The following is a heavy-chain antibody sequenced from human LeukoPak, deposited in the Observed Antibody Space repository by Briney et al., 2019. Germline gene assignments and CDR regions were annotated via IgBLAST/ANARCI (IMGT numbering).Heavy chain of an antibody. J-gene: IGHJ6*03. D-gene: IGHD2-2*01. CDR1: GESFTTFY. CDR3: AREVVPAAGYYYYYMDV. V-gene: IGHV4-34*01. CDR2: INHTGST. Sequence: PSETLSLTCAVYGESFTTFYWGWIRQTPGKGLEWIGEINHTGSTNYNPSLKSRVTMSVDTSKNQFSLKLSSVTAADTAVYYCAREVVPAAGYYYYYMDVWGKGTTVTISS.